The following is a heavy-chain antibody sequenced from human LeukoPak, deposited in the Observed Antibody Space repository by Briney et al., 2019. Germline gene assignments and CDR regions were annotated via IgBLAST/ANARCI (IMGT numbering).Heavy chain of an antibody. CDR3: ARVSRRITIFGVVISRWFDP. CDR1: GYTFTSYD. Sequence: ASVKVSCKASGYTFTSYDINWVGQATGQWLEWMGWMNPNSGNTGYAQKFQGRVTITRNTSISTAYMELSSLRSEDTAVYYCARVSRRITIFGVVISRWFDPWGQGTLVTVSS. CDR2: MNPNSGNT. V-gene: IGHV1-8*03. D-gene: IGHD3-3*01. J-gene: IGHJ5*02.